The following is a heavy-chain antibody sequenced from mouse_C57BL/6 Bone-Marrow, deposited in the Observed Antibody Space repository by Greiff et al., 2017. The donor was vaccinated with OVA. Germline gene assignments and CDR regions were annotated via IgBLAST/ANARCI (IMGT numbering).Heavy chain of an antibody. CDR2: INPSSGYT. V-gene: IGHV1-4*01. J-gene: IGHJ3*01. CDR3: ARIYYGSAWFDY. D-gene: IGHD1-1*01. Sequence: QVQLQQSGAELARPGASVKMSCKASGYTFTSYSMHWVKQRPGQGLEWIGYINPSSGYTKYNQKFKDKSTLTADKSSSTAYMQLSSLTSEDSAVYYCARIYYGSAWFDYWGQGTLVTVSA. CDR1: GYTFTSYS.